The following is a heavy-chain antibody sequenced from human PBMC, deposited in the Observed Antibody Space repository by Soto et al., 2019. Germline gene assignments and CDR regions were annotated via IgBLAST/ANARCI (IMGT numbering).Heavy chain of an antibody. J-gene: IGHJ3*01. CDR1: GYIFTDYY. D-gene: IGHD3-22*01. Sequence: PPVKASCKASGYIFTDYYMHWVRQAPGQGLEWMGWIKPNTGGTNYAQKFQGRVTMTRDTSINTAYMELSSLISDDTAVYSCARSGYSADSSADYRAFHDWG. CDR2: IKPNTGGT. CDR3: ARSGYSADSSADYRAFHD. V-gene: IGHV1-2*02.